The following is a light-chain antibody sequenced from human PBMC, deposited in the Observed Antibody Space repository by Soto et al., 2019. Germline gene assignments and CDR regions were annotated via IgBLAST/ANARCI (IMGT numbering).Light chain of an antibody. CDR3: SSFTTTNTWV. J-gene: IGLJ3*02. V-gene: IGLV2-14*01. Sequence: QSVLTQPASVSGSPGQSITISCTGTSSDVGSGNFVSWFQQHPGKAPKLMIYEVTNRPSGVSYRFSGSKSGNTASLTISGHQAEDEADYYCSSFTTTNTWVFGGGTKLTVL. CDR2: EVT. CDR1: SSDVGSGNF.